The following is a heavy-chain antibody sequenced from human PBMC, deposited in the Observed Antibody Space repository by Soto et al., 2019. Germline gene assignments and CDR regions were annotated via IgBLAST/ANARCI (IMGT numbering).Heavy chain of an antibody. J-gene: IGHJ3*02. CDR3: ERDGFGITMIVNGAFDI. Sequence: EVQLVESGGGLVKPGGSLRLSCAASGFTFSSYSMNWVRQAQGKGLEWVSSISSSSSYIYYADSVKGRFTISRDNVKNSQDRQIHSLRADDTAVYKCERDGFGITMIVNGAFDIWGQETMITVSS. V-gene: IGHV3-21*01. CDR2: ISSSSSYI. D-gene: IGHD3-22*01. CDR1: GFTFSSYS.